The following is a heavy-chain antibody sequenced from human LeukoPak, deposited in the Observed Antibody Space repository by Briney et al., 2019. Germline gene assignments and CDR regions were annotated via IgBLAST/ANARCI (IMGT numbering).Heavy chain of an antibody. CDR2: VYYTGSA. J-gene: IGHJ6*03. CDR3: LRCDCINTSCSDHYYDMDV. Sequence: PSDTLSLTCTVSGGSISSSPYYWGWIRQPPGKELEWIGNVYYTGSAHYNPSLKSRVTISVDSSRNQFSLKLNSETAADTAVYYCLRCDCINTSCSDHYYDMDVWGKGTTVTVSS. V-gene: IGHV4-39*01. CDR1: GGSISSSPYY. D-gene: IGHD2-2*01.